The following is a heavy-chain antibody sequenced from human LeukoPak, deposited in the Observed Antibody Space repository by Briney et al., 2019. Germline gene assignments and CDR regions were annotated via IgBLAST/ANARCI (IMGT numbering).Heavy chain of an antibody. CDR2: INPNSGGT. J-gene: IGHJ6*03. CDR1: GYTFTGYY. D-gene: IGHD6-13*01. V-gene: IGHV1-2*02. Sequence: ASVKVSCKTSGYTFTGYYMHWVRQAPGQGLEWMGWINPNSGGTNYAQKFQGRVTMTRDTSISTAYMELSRLRSDDTAVYYCARGGIAASHYYYYYMDVWGKGTTVTVSS. CDR3: ARGGIAASHYYYYYMDV.